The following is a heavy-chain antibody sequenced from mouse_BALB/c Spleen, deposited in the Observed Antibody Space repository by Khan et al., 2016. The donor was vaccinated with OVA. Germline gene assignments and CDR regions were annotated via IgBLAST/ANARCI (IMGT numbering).Heavy chain of an antibody. CDR1: GFTFRDYG. V-gene: IGHV5-15*02. J-gene: IGHJ3*01. CDR2: ISSLAYSI. CDR3: AREWGLAY. Sequence: EVQLVESGGGLVQPGGSRKLSCAASGFTFRDYGMAWVRQAPGKGPEWVAFISSLAYSIFYADTVTGRFTISRENAKNTLYLEMSSLRSEDLAMYFCAREWGLAYWGQGTLVTVSA.